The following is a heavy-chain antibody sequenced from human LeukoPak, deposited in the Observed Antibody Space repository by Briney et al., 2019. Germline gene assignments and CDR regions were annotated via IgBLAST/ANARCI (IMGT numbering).Heavy chain of an antibody. V-gene: IGHV1-2*02. J-gene: IGHJ4*02. CDR2: INPNSGDT. CDR1: GYTFTNHA. Sequence: APVTVSCKASGYTFTNHAMHWVRQAPGQGLEWMGWINPNSGDTNYAQKFQGRVTMTRDTSISTAYMELSRLRSDDTAVYYCARDYCSSTSCLFDYWGLGTLVTVSS. D-gene: IGHD2-2*01. CDR3: ARDYCSSTSCLFDY.